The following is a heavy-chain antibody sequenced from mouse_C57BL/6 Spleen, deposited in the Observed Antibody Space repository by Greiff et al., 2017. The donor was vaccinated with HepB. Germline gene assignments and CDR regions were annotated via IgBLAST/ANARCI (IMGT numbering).Heavy chain of an antibody. CDR2: INPNNGGT. D-gene: IGHD2-3*01. Sequence: EVMLVESGPELVKPGASVKISCKASGYTFTDYYMNWVKQSHGKSLEWIGDINPNNGGTSYNQKFKGKATLTVDKSSSTAYMELRSLTSEDSAVYYCARRRYDGPMDYWGQGTSVTVSS. V-gene: IGHV1-26*01. J-gene: IGHJ4*01. CDR3: ARRRYDGPMDY. CDR1: GYTFTDYY.